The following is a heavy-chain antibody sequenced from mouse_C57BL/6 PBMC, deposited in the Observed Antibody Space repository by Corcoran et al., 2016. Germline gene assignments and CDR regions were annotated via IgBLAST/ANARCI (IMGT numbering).Heavy chain of an antibody. Sequence: QIQLIQSGPELKKPGETVTISCKASGYTFTTYGMSWMKQAPGKGLKWMGWMNIYSGVPTYADDFKGRFALSLETSASTAYLEIHNLKSEDTATYVCARDTNWYFDVWGIGTTVTVSS. D-gene: IGHD1-1*01. CDR3: ARDTNWYFDV. V-gene: IGHV9-3*01. CDR2: MNIYSGVP. J-gene: IGHJ1*03. CDR1: GYTFTTYG.